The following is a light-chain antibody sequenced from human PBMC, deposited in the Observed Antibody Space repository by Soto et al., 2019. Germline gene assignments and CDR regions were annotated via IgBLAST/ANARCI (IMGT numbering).Light chain of an antibody. J-gene: IGKJ1*01. CDR1: QGSRND. CDR2: GAS. CDR3: LQDYNSPRT. Sequence: AIQMTQSPSALSASVGERVTITCRASQGSRNDLGWYQQKPGKAPWLLIYGASSLQSGVPSRFSGSGSGTDFTLTIGSLQPEDFATYYCLQDYNSPRTFDQGTKVDIK. V-gene: IGKV1-6*01.